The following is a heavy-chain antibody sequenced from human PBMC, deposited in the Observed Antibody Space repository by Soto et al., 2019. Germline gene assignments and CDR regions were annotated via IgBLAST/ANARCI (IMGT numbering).Heavy chain of an antibody. D-gene: IGHD3-10*01. CDR3: ARGRLLWFGELSASDY. V-gene: IGHV1-8*01. Sequence: ASVKVSCKASGYTFTSYDINWVRQATGQGLEWMGWMNPNSGNTGYAQKFQGRVTMTRNTSISTAYMELSSLRSEDTAVYYCARGRLLWFGELSASDYWGQGTLVTVSS. CDR1: GYTFTSYD. J-gene: IGHJ4*02. CDR2: MNPNSGNT.